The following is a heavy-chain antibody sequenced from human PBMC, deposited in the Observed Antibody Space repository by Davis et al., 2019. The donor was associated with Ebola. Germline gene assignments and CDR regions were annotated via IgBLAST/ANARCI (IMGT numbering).Heavy chain of an antibody. J-gene: IGHJ1*01. V-gene: IGHV1-18*01. CDR1: GGTFSSYA. CDR3: ARAPPILAEYFQH. CDR2: ISAYNGNT. Sequence: ASVKVSCKASGGTFSSYAISWVRRAPGQGLEWMGWISAYNGNTNYAQKLQGRVTMTTDTSTSTAYMELRSLRSDDTAVYYCARAPPILAEYFQHWGQGTLVTVSS.